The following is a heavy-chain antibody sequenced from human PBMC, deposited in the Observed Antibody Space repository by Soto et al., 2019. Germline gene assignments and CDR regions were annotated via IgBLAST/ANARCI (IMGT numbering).Heavy chain of an antibody. J-gene: IGHJ5*02. D-gene: IGHD2-15*01. CDR3: ARRGIGSSILYNWFDP. Sequence: GESLKISCKGSGYSFTSYWIGWVRQMPGKGLEWMGIIYPGDSDTRYSPSFQGQVTISADKSISTAYLQWSSLKASDTAMYYCARRGIGSSILYNWFDPWGQGTLVTVSS. V-gene: IGHV5-51*01. CDR2: IYPGDSDT. CDR1: GYSFTSYW.